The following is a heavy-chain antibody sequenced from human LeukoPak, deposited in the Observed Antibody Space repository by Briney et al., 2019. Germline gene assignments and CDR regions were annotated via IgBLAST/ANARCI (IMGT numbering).Heavy chain of an antibody. CDR2: ISYDGSNK. CDR1: GFTFSSYV. CDR3: ANENYYGSGSYPDY. D-gene: IGHD3-10*01. J-gene: IGHJ4*02. V-gene: IGHV3-30*18. Sequence: GRSLRLSCAASGFTFSSYVMHWVRQAPGKGLEWVALISYDGSNKYYADSVKGRFTISRDNSKNTLYLQMNSLRAEDTAVYYCANENYYGSGSYPDYWGQGTLVTVSS.